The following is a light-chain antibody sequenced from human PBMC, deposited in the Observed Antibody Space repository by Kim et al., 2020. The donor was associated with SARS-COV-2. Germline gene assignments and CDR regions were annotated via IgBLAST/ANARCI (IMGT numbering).Light chain of an antibody. V-gene: IGLV3-1*01. CDR3: QAWDSSTVV. CDR2: QHN. Sequence: SYELTQPHSVSVSPGQTASITCSGDKLGDKYACWYQQKPGQSPVLVIYQHNKRPSGIPERFSGSNSGNTATLTISGTQAMDEADYYCQAWDSSTVVFGGGTQLTVL. CDR1: KLGDKY. J-gene: IGLJ2*01.